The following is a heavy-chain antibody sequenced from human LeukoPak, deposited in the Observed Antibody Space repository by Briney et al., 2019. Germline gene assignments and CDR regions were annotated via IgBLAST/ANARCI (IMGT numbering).Heavy chain of an antibody. Sequence: SETLSLTCAVYGGSFSGYYWSWIRQPPGKGLEWIGEINHSGSTNYNPSLKSRVTISVDTSKNQFSLKLSSATAADTAVYYCARAGDSSGYAEFWGQGTLVTVSS. CDR1: GGSFSGYY. V-gene: IGHV4-34*01. CDR3: ARAGDSSGYAEF. J-gene: IGHJ4*02. D-gene: IGHD3-22*01. CDR2: INHSGST.